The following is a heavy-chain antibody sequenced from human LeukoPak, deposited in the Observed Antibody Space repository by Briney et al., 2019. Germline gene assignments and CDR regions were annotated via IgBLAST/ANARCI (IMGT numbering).Heavy chain of an antibody. V-gene: IGHV3-73*01. CDR2: VRSKANSYAT. CDR1: GFSFSGSA. CDR3: TRENFDY. J-gene: IGHJ4*02. Sequence: GGSLKLSCAASGFSFSGSAMHWVRQASGKGLEWVGRVRSKANSYATAYVASVKGRFTISRDDSKNTAYLQMNSLKTEDTAVYYCTRENFDYWGQGTLVTVSS.